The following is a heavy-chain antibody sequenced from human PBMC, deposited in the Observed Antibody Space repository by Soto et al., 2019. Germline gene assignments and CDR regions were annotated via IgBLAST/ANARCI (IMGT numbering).Heavy chain of an antibody. CDR3: ARDWPKLSATLRFFDY. V-gene: IGHV1-8*01. D-gene: IGHD2-15*01. Sequence: ASVKVSCKASGYTFTSYDINWVRQATGQGLEWMGWMNPNSGNTGYAQKFQGRVTMTRNTSISTAYMELSSLRSEDTAVYYCARDWPKLSATLRFFDYWGQGTLVTVSS. CDR2: MNPNSGNT. CDR1: GYTFTSYD. J-gene: IGHJ4*02.